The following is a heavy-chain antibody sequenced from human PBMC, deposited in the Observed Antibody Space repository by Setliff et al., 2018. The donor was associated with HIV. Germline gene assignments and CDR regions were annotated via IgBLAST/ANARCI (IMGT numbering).Heavy chain of an antibody. J-gene: IGHJ4*02. V-gene: IGHV1-46*01. CDR2: INPRSGFR. CDR1: GYSFTSSS. CDR3: ARQAADY. Sequence: ASVKVSCKASGYSFTSSSMHWVPQTPGQGLEWMGVINPRSGFRIDVQKIKGRVTMTWDTSTTTIYMELRSLTSDDTAVYYCARQAADYWGQGTLVTVSS. D-gene: IGHD6-25*01.